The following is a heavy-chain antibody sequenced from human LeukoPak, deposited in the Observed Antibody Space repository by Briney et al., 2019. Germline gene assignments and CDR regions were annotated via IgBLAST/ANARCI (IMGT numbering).Heavy chain of an antibody. Sequence: GGSLRLSCAASGFTFSSYAMSWVRQAPGTGLEWVSAISGSGGSTYYADSVKGRFTISRDNSKNTLYLQMNSLRAEDTAVYYCALYSSGYYYYYYYGMDVWGQGTTVTVSS. CDR3: ALYSSGYYYYYYYGMDV. J-gene: IGHJ6*02. V-gene: IGHV3-23*01. CDR2: ISGSGGST. CDR1: GFTFSSYA. D-gene: IGHD3-22*01.